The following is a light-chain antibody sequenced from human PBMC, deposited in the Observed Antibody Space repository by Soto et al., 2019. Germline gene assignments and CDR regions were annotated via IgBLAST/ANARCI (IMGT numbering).Light chain of an antibody. V-gene: IGKV1-39*01. J-gene: IGKJ4*01. Sequence: DFQMTQSPSSLSASVGDRVNITCRASQSITRYLNWYQQKPGQAPNLLIYATSNLQTGVPLRFSGSGFGTDFTLTINNLQPEDFATYYCQQSYSVPRTFGGGTKVEI. CDR2: ATS. CDR1: QSITRY. CDR3: QQSYSVPRT.